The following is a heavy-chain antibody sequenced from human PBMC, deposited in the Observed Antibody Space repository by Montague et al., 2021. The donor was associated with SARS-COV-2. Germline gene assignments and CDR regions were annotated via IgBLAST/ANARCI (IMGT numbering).Heavy chain of an antibody. J-gene: IGHJ6*02. CDR1: GGSISSSSYY. CDR2: IYYSGST. CDR3: ARDQGYNWSYYYYYGMDV. V-gene: IGHV4-39*07. Sequence: SETLSLTCTVSGGSISSSSYYWGWIRQPPGKGLEWIGSIYYSGSTYYNPSLKSRVTISVDTSKNQFSLKLSSVTAADTAVYYCARDQGYNWSYYYYYGMDVWGQGTTVTVPS. D-gene: IGHD1-20*01.